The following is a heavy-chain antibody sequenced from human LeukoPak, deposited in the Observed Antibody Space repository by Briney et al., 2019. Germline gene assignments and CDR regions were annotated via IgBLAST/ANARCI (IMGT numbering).Heavy chain of an antibody. CDR1: GFTFSSYA. J-gene: IGHJ4*02. Sequence: PGGSLRLSCAASGFTFSSYAMTWVRQAPGKGLEWVSSISSGGSYIYYGDSVKGRFTISRDNAKNSLYLQMNSLRAEDTAVYYCAKCSGGSCYQSDDFWGEGTLVTVSS. D-gene: IGHD2-15*01. V-gene: IGHV3-21*01. CDR2: ISSGGSYI. CDR3: AKCSGGSCYQSDDF.